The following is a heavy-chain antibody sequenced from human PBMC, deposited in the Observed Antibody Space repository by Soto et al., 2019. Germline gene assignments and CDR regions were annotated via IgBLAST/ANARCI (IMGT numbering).Heavy chain of an antibody. V-gene: IGHV1-24*01. CDR3: ATSWGLGGELGGGSDY. Sequence: ASVKVSCKVSGYTLTELSMHWVRQAPGKGLEWMGGFDPEDGETIYAQKFQGRVTMTEDTSTDTAYMELSSLRSEDTAVYYCATSWGLGGELGGGSDYWGQGTLVTVSS. D-gene: IGHD1-26*01. J-gene: IGHJ4*02. CDR2: FDPEDGET. CDR1: GYTLTELS.